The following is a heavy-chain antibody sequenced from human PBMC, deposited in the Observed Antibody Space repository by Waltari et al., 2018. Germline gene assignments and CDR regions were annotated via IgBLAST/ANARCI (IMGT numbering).Heavy chain of an antibody. CDR2: ISHTGDT. V-gene: IGHV4-34*01. Sequence: QVQLQQWGAGLLKPSETLSLPCAVYGGSFFFYYWTWVRQAPGKGLQWIGEISHTGDTYYNASLKSRVTMLIDASKNQFSLKLRSVTAADAAIYYCASRVGGITPLTVWGQGTPVTVSS. CDR1: GGSFFFYY. CDR3: ASRVGGITPLTV. D-gene: IGHD4-4*01. J-gene: IGHJ4*02.